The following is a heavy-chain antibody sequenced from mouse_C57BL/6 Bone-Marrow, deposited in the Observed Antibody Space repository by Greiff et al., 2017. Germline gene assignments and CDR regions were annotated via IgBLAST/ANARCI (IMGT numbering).Heavy chain of an antibody. V-gene: IGHV1-59*01. CDR1: GYTFTSYW. Sequence: QVQLQQPGAELVRPGTSVKLSCKASGYTFTSYWMHWVKQRPGQGLEWIGVIDPSDSYTNYNQKFKGKATLTVETSSSTAYMQLSSLTSEDSAVYYCARQKAYYSNYFDYWGQGTTLTVSS. J-gene: IGHJ2*01. CDR3: ARQKAYYSNYFDY. D-gene: IGHD2-12*01. CDR2: IDPSDSYT.